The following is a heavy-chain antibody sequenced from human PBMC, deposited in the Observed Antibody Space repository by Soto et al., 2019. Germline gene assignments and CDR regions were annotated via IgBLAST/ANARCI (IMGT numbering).Heavy chain of an antibody. CDR1: GGSISSSSYY. CDR3: ARQNYYDSRGYYYNWFDP. D-gene: IGHD3-22*01. Sequence: SETLSLTCTVSGGSISSSSYYWGWIRQPPGKGLEWIGSIYYSGSTYYNPSLKSRVTISVDTSKNQFSLKLSSVTAADTAVYYCARQNYYDSRGYYYNWFDPWGQGTLVTVPQ. J-gene: IGHJ5*02. CDR2: IYYSGST. V-gene: IGHV4-39*01.